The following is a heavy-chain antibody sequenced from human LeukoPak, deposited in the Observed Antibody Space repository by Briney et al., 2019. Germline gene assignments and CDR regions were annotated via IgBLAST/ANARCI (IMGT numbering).Heavy chain of an antibody. D-gene: IGHD3-10*01. CDR3: AKSPGGAGDF. CDR1: GFIFSDHY. V-gene: IGHV3-11*01. Sequence: KPGGSLRLSCAASGFIFSDHYMSWIRQAPGKGLEWTSYISSSGNTIYYADSVKGRFTTARDNAKNSLYLQMNNLRAEDTAVYYCAKSPGGAGDFWGQGTLVTVSS. J-gene: IGHJ4*02. CDR2: ISSSGNTI.